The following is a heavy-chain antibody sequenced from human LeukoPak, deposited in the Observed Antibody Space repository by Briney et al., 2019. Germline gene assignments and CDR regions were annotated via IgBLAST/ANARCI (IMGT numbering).Heavy chain of an antibody. CDR1: GYTFTSYG. Sequence: ASVKVSCKASGYTFTSYGISWVRQAPGQGLEWMGWISVYNGHTNYAQKLQGRVTMTTDTSTGTAYMELRSLRSDDTAVYYCARDYGSIAAAGTHDYWGQGTLVTVSS. V-gene: IGHV1-18*04. J-gene: IGHJ4*02. CDR2: ISVYNGHT. D-gene: IGHD6-13*01. CDR3: ARDYGSIAAAGTHDY.